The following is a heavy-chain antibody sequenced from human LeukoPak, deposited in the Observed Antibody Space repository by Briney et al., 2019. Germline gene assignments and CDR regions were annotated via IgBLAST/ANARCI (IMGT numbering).Heavy chain of an antibody. D-gene: IGHD6-13*01. CDR2: ISWNSGSI. CDR1: GFTFSSYA. J-gene: IGHJ4*02. CDR3: AKDTIAAAGGTVDY. V-gene: IGHV3-9*01. Sequence: GGSLRLSCAASGFTFSSYAMHWVRQAPGKGLEWVSGISWNSGSIGYADSVKGRFTISRDNAKNSLYLQMNSLRAEDTALYYCAKDTIAAAGGTVDYWGQGTLVTVSS.